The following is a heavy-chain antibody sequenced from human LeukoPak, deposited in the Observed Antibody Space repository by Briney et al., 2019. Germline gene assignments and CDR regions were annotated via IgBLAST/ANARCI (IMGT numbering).Heavy chain of an antibody. D-gene: IGHD2-8*02. J-gene: IGHJ6*03. CDR3: ARDVLYYYYYMDV. CDR1: GFTFSSYW. Sequence: GGSLRLSCAASGFTFSSYWMHWVRPAPGKGLVWVSRINSDGSSTSYADSVKGRFTISRDNAKNTLYLQMNSLRAEDTAVYYCARDVLYYYYYMDVWGKGTTVTVSS. CDR2: INSDGSST. V-gene: IGHV3-74*01.